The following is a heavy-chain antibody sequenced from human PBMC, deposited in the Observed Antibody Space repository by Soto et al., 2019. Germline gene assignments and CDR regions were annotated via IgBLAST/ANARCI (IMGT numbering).Heavy chain of an antibody. CDR2: MNPNSGNT. CDR3: ARGYRYCSSTSCYAGYYYYYMDV. J-gene: IGHJ6*03. CDR1: GHTFTSYD. Sequence: QVQLVQSGAEVKKPGASVKVSCKASGHTFTSYDINWVRQATGQGLEWMGWMNPNSGNTGYAQKFQGRVTMTRNTSISTGYMELSSLRSEDTAVYYCARGYRYCSSTSCYAGYYYYYMDVWGKGTTVTVSS. V-gene: IGHV1-8*01. D-gene: IGHD2-2*01.